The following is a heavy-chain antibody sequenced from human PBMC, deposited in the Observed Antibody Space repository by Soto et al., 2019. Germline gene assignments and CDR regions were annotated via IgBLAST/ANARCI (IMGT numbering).Heavy chain of an antibody. CDR1: GFTFDDYA. D-gene: IGHD4-17*01. V-gene: IGHV3-9*01. Sequence: EVQLVESGGGLVQPGRSLRLSCAASGFTFDDYAMHWVRQAPGKGLEWVSGISWNSGSIGYADSVKGRFTISRDNAKNYLYMQMNSLRAEDTALYYCATGPDYGEDAFDIWGQGTMVTVSS. CDR2: ISWNSGSI. J-gene: IGHJ3*02. CDR3: ATGPDYGEDAFDI.